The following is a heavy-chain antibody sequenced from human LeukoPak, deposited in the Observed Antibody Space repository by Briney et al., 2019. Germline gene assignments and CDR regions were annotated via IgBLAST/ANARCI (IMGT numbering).Heavy chain of an antibody. J-gene: IGHJ4*02. V-gene: IGHV4-61*01. CDR3: ARGSRGYSYG. CDR1: GGSVSSGSYY. CDR2: IYYSAST. Sequence: SETLSLTCTVSGGSVSSGSYYWSWIRQPPGKGLELIGYIYYSASTNYNPSLKSRVTISVDTSNNQFSLKLSSVTAADTAVYYCARGSRGYSYGWGQGTLVTVSS. D-gene: IGHD5-18*01.